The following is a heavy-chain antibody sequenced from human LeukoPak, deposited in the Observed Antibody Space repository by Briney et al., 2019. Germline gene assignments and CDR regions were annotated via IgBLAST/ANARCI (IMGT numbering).Heavy chain of an antibody. CDR1: GFSLTTSGVA. Sequence: SGPTLVNPTQTLMLTCTFSGFSLTTSGVAVGWIRQPPGKALEWLAVIYWDDDKRYSPSLKSRLTVSKDTSKNQVVLTMTSLDPKDTATYYCAHTTWGWSFDIWGQGTVVTVSS. D-gene: IGHD7-27*01. J-gene: IGHJ3*02. V-gene: IGHV2-5*02. CDR2: IYWDDDK. CDR3: AHTTWGWSFDI.